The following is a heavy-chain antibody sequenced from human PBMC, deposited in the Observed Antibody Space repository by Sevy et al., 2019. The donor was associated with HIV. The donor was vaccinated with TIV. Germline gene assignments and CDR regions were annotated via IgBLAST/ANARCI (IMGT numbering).Heavy chain of an antibody. CDR3: ARGRKTTEEWLEELDYYYGLDV. CDR2: VRNDGSNK. Sequence: GGSRRLSCAASGFSLTTSDMHWVRQAPGKGLEWVAYVRNDGSNKYYADSVRDRFTISRDSPKNTLYLQMNSLRDEDTAIYYCARGRKTTEEWLEELDYYYGLDVWGQGTTVTVSS. V-gene: IGHV3-30*02. J-gene: IGHJ6*02. CDR1: GFSLTTSD. D-gene: IGHD2-8*01.